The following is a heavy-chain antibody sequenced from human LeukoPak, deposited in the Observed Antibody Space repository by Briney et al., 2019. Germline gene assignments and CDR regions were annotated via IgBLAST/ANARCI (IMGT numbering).Heavy chain of an antibody. Sequence: ASETLSLTCTVSGVSISSSYSYWGWIRQPPGMGLEWIGSIYYTGNTYYNASLKSQVSISIDTSKNQFSLKLTSVTAADTAVYYCARQTGSGLFILPGGQGTLVTVSS. CDR1: GVSISSSYSY. CDR3: ARQTGSGLFILP. J-gene: IGHJ4*02. D-gene: IGHD3/OR15-3a*01. V-gene: IGHV4-39*01. CDR2: IYYTGNT.